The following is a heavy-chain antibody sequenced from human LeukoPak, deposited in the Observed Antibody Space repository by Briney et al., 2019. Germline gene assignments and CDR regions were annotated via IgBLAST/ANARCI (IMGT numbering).Heavy chain of an antibody. Sequence: SVKVSCKASGGTFSSYAISWVRQAPGQGLEWMGGIIPIFGTANYAQKFQGRVTITADESTSTAYMELSSLRSEDTAVYYCARGGSSWSQNWFDRWEQGSLVTVSS. CDR3: ARGGSSWSQNWFDR. D-gene: IGHD6-13*01. J-gene: IGHJ5*02. CDR2: IIPIFGTA. CDR1: GGTFSSYA. V-gene: IGHV1-69*13.